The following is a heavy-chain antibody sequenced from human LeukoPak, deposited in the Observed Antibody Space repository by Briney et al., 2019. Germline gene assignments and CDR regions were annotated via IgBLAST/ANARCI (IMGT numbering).Heavy chain of an antibody. D-gene: IGHD1-26*01. V-gene: IGHV1-2*02. J-gene: IGHJ6*03. CDR2: INPNRGGT. Sequence: GASVKVSCKASGYTFTDYSLHWVRQAPGQGPEWMAWINPNRGGTKSAQKFQGRVTVTRDTSISTAYMEFSRLTSDDTAVYYCARQPPSPIVGASSASYYMDVWGSGTTVTVSS. CDR1: GYTFTDYS. CDR3: ARQPPSPIVGASSASYYMDV.